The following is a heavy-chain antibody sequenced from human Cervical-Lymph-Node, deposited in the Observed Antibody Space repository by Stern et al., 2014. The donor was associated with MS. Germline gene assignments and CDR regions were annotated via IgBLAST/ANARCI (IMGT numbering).Heavy chain of an antibody. J-gene: IGHJ4*02. Sequence: QVQLQESGPGLVKPSQTLSLTCTVSGGSISSGGYYWSWIRQHPGNGLEWIGYIYYSWSTYYNPSLTSRVTLSVDTSKDQFSLKLSSVTAADTAVYYCARVSYDFWSGYYVFDYWGQGTLVTVSS. D-gene: IGHD3-3*01. CDR2: IYYSWST. CDR3: ARVSYDFWSGYYVFDY. V-gene: IGHV4-31*03. CDR1: GGSISSGGYY.